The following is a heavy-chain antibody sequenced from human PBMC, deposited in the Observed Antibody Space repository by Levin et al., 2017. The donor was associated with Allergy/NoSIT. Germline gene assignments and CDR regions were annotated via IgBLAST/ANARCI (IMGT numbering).Heavy chain of an antibody. CDR2: MYPGDSDT. CDR1: GYRFTTYW. J-gene: IGHJ5*02. Sequence: GESLKISCKASGYRFTTYWIGWVRQMPGKGLEWMGTMYPGDSDTRYSPSFQGQVTISADKSISTIYLQWSSLKASDTAMYYCARLDFHRSGSAAWFDPWGQGTLVTVSS. CDR3: ARLDFHRSGSAAWFDP. D-gene: IGHD3-22*01. V-gene: IGHV5-51*01.